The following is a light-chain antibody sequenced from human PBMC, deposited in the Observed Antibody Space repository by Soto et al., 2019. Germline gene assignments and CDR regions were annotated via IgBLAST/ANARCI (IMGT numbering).Light chain of an antibody. J-gene: IGKJ4*01. Sequence: EKVMTQSPATLSVSPGERATLSCRASENLKNRLAWYQQKPGQGPRLLIYDAFTRANDIPARFSGSASGTEFTLTISSLQSEDSAFYYCQQYDDWPLTLGGGTKVEIK. CDR2: DAF. CDR1: ENLKNR. V-gene: IGKV3-15*01. CDR3: QQYDDWPLT.